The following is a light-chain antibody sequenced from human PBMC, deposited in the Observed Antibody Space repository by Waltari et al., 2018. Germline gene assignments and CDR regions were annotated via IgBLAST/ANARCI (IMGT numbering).Light chain of an antibody. CDR3: QHYNNYSGT. CDR1: QTVSAW. J-gene: IGKJ4*02. V-gene: IGKV1-5*03. Sequence: DIQMTQSPSTLSASVGDTVTITCRASQTVSAWLAWYQQKPVNAPKLLIYKASNLKSGVQSRFSGSGSGTEFTLTINSRQPDDFATYYCQHYNNYSGTFGRGTRVELK. CDR2: KAS.